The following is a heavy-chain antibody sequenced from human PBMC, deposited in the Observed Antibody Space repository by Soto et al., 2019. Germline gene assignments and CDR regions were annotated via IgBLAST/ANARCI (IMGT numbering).Heavy chain of an antibody. D-gene: IGHD5-12*01. CDR2: IYYSGST. Sequence: QVQLQESGPGLVKPSQTLSLTCTVSGGSISSGGYYWSWIRQHPGKGLEWIGYIYYSGSTYYNPSLKSRVTISVDTSKNQFSLKLSSVTAADTAVYYCAREVGDGYNYGYDGMDVWGQGTTVTVSS. V-gene: IGHV4-31*03. CDR3: AREVGDGYNYGYDGMDV. J-gene: IGHJ6*02. CDR1: GGSISSGGYY.